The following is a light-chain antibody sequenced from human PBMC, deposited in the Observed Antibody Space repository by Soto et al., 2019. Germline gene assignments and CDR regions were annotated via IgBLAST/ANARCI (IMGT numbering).Light chain of an antibody. CDR3: QQYDSSPPLT. Sequence: EVVLTQSPGSLSVSPGERATLSCRASQSVAANYLACYQQQRGHAPRLLIYGASSRATGIPDRFSGSGSGTDFTLTISRLEPEDFSVYYCQQYDSSPPLTFGGGTKVDIK. CDR2: GAS. J-gene: IGKJ4*01. V-gene: IGKV3-20*01. CDR1: QSVAANY.